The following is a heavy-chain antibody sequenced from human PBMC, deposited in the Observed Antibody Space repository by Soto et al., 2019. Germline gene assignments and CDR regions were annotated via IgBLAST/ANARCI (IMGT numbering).Heavy chain of an antibody. Sequence: QVQLVQSGAEVKKPGASVKVSCKASGYTFTTYGISWVRQAPGQGLEWMGWISAYNANTNYAQKLQGRVTMTTDTSTSTAYMELRSLRSDDTAVYYCARDSGSGWSYYYCGMDVWGQGTTVTVSS. V-gene: IGHV1-18*01. CDR1: GYTFTTYG. CDR3: ARDSGSGWSYYYCGMDV. CDR2: ISAYNANT. D-gene: IGHD6-19*01. J-gene: IGHJ6*02.